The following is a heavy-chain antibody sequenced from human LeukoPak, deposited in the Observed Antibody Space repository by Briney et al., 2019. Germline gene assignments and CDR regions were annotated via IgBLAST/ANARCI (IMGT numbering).Heavy chain of an antibody. J-gene: IGHJ6*02. CDR1: GGSISSYY. CDR3: ARYDFDILTGYHRGGMDV. V-gene: IGHV4-59*08. D-gene: IGHD3-9*01. Sequence: PSETLSLTCTISGGSISSYYWSWIRQPPGKGLEWSGYIYSSGSANYNPSLNSRATISVDTSKNQFSLKLRSVTAADTAVYYCARYDFDILTGYHRGGMDVWGPGTTVTVS. CDR2: IYSSGSA.